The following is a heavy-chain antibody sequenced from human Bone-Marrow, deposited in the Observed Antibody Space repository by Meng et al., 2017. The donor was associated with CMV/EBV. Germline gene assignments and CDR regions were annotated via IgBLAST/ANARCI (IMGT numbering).Heavy chain of an antibody. J-gene: IGHJ5*02. V-gene: IGHV3-49*04. D-gene: IGHD6-13*01. CDR2: IRSKVYGETT. CDR1: GFAFSNAW. Sequence: QTLSLTCAASGFAFSNAWMSWVRQAPGKGLEWVGFIRSKVYGETTEYAASVKDRFTISRDDSKSIAYLQMNSLKTEDTAVYYCTRSSSWGLFDGSWGQGTLVTVSS. CDR3: TRSSSWGLFDGS.